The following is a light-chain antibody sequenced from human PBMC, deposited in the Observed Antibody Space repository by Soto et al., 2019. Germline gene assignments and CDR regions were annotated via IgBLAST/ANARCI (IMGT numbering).Light chain of an antibody. V-gene: IGKV1-39*01. CDR3: QQSYSYPWT. CDR2: AAS. J-gene: IGKJ1*01. Sequence: DIQMTQSPSSLSASVGDRVTITCRASQSISSYLNWYQQRPGKAPKLLIYAASSLQGGVPSRFSGSGSGTDFTLPISSLQPEDFANYFCQQSYSYPWTFGQGTKVEIK. CDR1: QSISSY.